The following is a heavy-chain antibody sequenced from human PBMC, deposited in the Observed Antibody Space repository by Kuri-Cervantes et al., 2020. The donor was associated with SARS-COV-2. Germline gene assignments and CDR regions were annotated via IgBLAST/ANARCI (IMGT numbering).Heavy chain of an antibody. V-gene: IGHV1-18*01. Sequence: SVKVSCKASGYTFTSYDINWVRQATGQGLEWMGWISAYNGNTNYAQKLQGRVTMTTDTSTSTAYMELRSLRSDDTAVYYCARDCPFVDTAMWSYWGQGTLVTVSS. J-gene: IGHJ4*02. CDR1: GYTFTSYD. CDR3: ARDCPFVDTAMWSY. D-gene: IGHD5-18*01. CDR2: ISAYNGNT.